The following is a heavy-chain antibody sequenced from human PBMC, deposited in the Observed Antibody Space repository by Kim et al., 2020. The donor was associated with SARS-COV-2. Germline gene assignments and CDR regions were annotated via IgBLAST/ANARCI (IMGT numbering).Heavy chain of an antibody. D-gene: IGHD5-12*01. CDR3: ARGGGYDQTFYFDY. J-gene: IGHJ4*02. Sequence: PGSVKGRFTISIENAKNSLYLQMNSLRAGDTAVYYCARGGGYDQTFYFDYWGQGTLVTVSS. V-gene: IGHV3-13*01.